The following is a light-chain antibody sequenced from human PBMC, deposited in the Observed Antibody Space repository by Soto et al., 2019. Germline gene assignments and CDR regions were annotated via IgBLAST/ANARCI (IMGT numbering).Light chain of an antibody. CDR2: AAS. CDR3: RQRYSTLPIT. J-gene: IGKJ5*01. Sequence: ESQVCRSRWSLYQYIGDRVTITCRASQSISSYLYWCQQKTGGAPKRLIYAASCLQSGVPPRFSGSGCGRDFTLTISSMQHEDDATHYCRQRYSTLPITFGQGTRLEI. CDR1: QSISSY. V-gene: IGKV1-39*01.